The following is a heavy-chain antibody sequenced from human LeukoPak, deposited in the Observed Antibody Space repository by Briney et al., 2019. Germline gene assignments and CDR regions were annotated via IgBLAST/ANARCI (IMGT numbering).Heavy chain of an antibody. D-gene: IGHD3-10*01. J-gene: IGHJ3*02. V-gene: IGHV4-61*08. CDR1: GGSISSGGYY. CDR2: IYHSGST. CDR3: ARDYYGSGRAIVFDI. Sequence: SETLSLTCTVSGGSISSGGYYWSWIRQPPGKGLEWIGYIYHSGSTNYNPSLKSRVTISVDTSKNQFSLKLSSVTAADTAVYYCARDYYGSGRAIVFDIWGQGTMVAVSS.